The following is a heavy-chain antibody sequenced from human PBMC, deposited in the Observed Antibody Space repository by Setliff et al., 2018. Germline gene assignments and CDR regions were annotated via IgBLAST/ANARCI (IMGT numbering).Heavy chain of an antibody. CDR3: ARYGTEYGDYSFES. J-gene: IGHJ4*02. D-gene: IGHD4-17*01. V-gene: IGHV4-34*01. Sequence: SETLSLTCAVYGGSFSGYYWTWIRQPPGKGLEWIGEINHSGSSNNNPSLKGRVSISVDTSKKQFYLKLTSVTAADTAVYYCARYGTEYGDYSFESWGQGTLVTV. CDR2: INHSGSS. CDR1: GGSFSGYY.